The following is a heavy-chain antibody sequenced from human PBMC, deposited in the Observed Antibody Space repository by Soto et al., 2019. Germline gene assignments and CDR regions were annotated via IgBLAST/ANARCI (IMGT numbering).Heavy chain of an antibody. CDR2: SRDKANGYTT. D-gene: IGHD5-12*01. V-gene: IGHV3-72*01. Sequence: EVQLVESGGGLVQPGGSLRLSCEASGFTISDHYIDWVRQAPGKGLEWVGRSRDKANGYTTDYDASVKGRVTISRDDSQNSVYLQMNSLKSEDTAVYYGAIMVLQLRDFEYWGQGTLVTASS. J-gene: IGHJ4*02. CDR1: GFTISDHY. CDR3: AIMVLQLRDFEY.